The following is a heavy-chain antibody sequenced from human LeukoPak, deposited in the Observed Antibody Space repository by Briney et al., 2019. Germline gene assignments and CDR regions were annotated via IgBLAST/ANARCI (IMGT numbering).Heavy chain of an antibody. CDR2: IYYSGST. Sequence: SQTLSLTCTVSGGSISSGDYYWSWIRQSPGKGLEWIGYIYYSGSTYYNPSLKSRVTISVDTSKNQFSLKLSSVTAADTAVYYCASHGIAAAGTFSAWFDPWGQGTLVTVSS. CDR3: ASHGIAAAGTFSAWFDP. V-gene: IGHV4-30-4*01. D-gene: IGHD6-13*01. J-gene: IGHJ5*02. CDR1: GGSISSGDYY.